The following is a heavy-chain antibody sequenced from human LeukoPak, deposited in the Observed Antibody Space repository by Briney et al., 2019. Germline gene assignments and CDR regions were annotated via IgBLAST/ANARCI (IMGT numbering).Heavy chain of an antibody. D-gene: IGHD4-17*01. CDR3: AREGASGDYGAFDI. J-gene: IGHJ3*02. CDR2: INTNTGNP. Sequence: ASVKVSCKASGYTFTSYAMNWVRQAPGQGLEWMGWINTNTGNPTYAQGFTGRFVFSLDTSVSTAYLQVSSLKAEDTAVYYCAREGASGDYGAFDIWGQGTMVTVSS. V-gene: IGHV7-4-1*02. CDR1: GYTFTSYA.